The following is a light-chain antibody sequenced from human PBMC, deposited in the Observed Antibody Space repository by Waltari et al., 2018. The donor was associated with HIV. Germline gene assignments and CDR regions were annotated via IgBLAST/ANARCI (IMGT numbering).Light chain of an antibody. CDR3: QQSYSTPVA. V-gene: IGKV1-39*01. CDR2: TSS. J-gene: IGKJ2*01. Sequence: IQMTQSPSSLSASVGDRVTITCRASQGISSYLNWYRQKPGKAPELLIYTSSSLQSGVPSRFSGSGSGTDFTLTISSLQPEDFATYYCQQSYSTPVAFGQGTKLEIK. CDR1: QGISSY.